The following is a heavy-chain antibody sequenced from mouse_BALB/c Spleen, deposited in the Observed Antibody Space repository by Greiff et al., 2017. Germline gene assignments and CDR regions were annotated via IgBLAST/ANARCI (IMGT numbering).Heavy chain of an antibody. D-gene: IGHD2-1*01. V-gene: IGHV5-17*02. CDR3: ARSGYGNSYFDY. J-gene: IGHJ2*01. CDR1: GFTFSSFG. Sequence: EVQLQESGGGLVQPGGSRKLSCAASGFTFSSFGMHWVRQAPEKGLEWVAYISSGSSTIYYADTVKGRFTISRDNPKNTLFLQMTSLRSEDTAMYYCARSGYGNSYFDYWGQGTTLTVSS. CDR2: ISSGSSTI.